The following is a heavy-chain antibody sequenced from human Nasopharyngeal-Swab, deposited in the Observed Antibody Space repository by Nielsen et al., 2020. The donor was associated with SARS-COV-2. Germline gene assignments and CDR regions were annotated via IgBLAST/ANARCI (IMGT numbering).Heavy chain of an antibody. V-gene: IGHV3-23*01. CDR1: GFTFSSYA. CDR2: ISGSGGST. D-gene: IGHD6-19*01. CDR3: ARRSSAGELDY. Sequence: GGSLRLSCAASGFTFSSYAMSWVRQAPGKGLEWVSAISGSGGSTYYADSVKGRFTISRDNSKNTLYLQMNSLRAEDTAVYYYARRSSAGELDYWGQGTLVTVSS. J-gene: IGHJ4*02.